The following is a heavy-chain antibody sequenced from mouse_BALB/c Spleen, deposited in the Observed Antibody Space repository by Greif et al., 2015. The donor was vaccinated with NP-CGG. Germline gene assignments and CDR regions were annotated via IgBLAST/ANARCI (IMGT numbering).Heavy chain of an antibody. CDR3: TRRYYRYDAWFAY. J-gene: IGHJ3*01. CDR1: GYTFTSYY. CDR2: INPSNGGT. V-gene: IGHV1S81*02. D-gene: IGHD2-14*01. Sequence: QVQLQQSGAELVKPGASVKLSCKASGYTFTSYYMYWVKQRPGQGLEWIGEINPSNGGTNFNEKLKSKATLTVDKSSSTAYMQLSSATSEDSAFYYCTRRYYRYDAWFAYWGQGTLVTVSA.